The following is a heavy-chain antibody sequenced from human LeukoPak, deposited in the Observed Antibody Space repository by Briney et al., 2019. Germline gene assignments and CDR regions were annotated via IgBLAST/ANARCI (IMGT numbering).Heavy chain of an antibody. V-gene: IGHV3-11*06. CDR2: ISSSSSYI. D-gene: IGHD3-9*01. CDR1: GFTFSDYY. Sequence: GGSLRLSCAASGFTFSDYYMSWIRQAPGKGLEWVSYISSSSSYIYCADSVKGRFTISRDNAKNSLYLQMNSLRAEDTAVYYCARGGAPYFDWCFDYWGQGTLVTVSS. CDR3: ARGGAPYFDWCFDY. J-gene: IGHJ4*02.